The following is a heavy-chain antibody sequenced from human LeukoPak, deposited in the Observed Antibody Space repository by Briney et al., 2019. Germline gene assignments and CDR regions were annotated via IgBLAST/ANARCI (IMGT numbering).Heavy chain of an antibody. CDR3: ARAATPDEGWFDP. D-gene: IGHD2-15*01. Sequence: SETLSLTCTVSGGSISSGSYYWGWIRQPPGKGLEWIGSIYYSGSTDYNPSLKSRVTISVDTSKNQFSLKLSSVTAADTAVYYCARAATPDEGWFDPWGQGTQVIVSS. J-gene: IGHJ5*02. V-gene: IGHV4-39*01. CDR1: GGSISSGSYY. CDR2: IYYSGST.